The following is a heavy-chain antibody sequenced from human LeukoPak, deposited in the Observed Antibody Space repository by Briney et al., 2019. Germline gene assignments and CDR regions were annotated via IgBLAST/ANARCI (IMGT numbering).Heavy chain of an antibody. V-gene: IGHV1-69*13. CDR3: ARIGDFWSGYHDFDY. Sequence: SVKVSCKASGGTFISYAISWVRQAPGQGLEWMGGIIPIFGTANYAQKFQGRVTITADESTSTAYMELSSLRSEDTAVYYCARIGDFWSGYHDFDYWGPGTLVTVSS. CDR1: GGTFISYA. J-gene: IGHJ4*02. D-gene: IGHD3-3*01. CDR2: IIPIFGTA.